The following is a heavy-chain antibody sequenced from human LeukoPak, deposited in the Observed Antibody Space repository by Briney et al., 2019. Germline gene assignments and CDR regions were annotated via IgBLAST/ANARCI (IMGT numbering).Heavy chain of an antibody. Sequence: GGSLRLSCAASGFTFSGSAMHWVRQASGKGLEWVGRIRSKANSYATAYAASVKGRFTISRDDSKNTAYLQMNSLKTEDTAVYYCTRYIAAVGKVNWGQGTLVTVSS. V-gene: IGHV3-73*01. D-gene: IGHD6-13*01. CDR3: TRYIAAVGKVN. J-gene: IGHJ4*02. CDR1: GFTFSGSA. CDR2: IRSKANSYAT.